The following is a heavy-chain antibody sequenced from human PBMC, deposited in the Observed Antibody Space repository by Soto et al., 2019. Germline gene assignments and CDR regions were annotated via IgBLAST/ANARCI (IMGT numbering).Heavy chain of an antibody. D-gene: IGHD2-15*01. V-gene: IGHV1-69*13. J-gene: IGHJ6*02. CDR2: IIPIFGTA. Sequence: ASVKVSCKASGGTFSSYAISWVRQAPGQGLEWMGGIIPIFGTANYAQKFQGRVTITADESTSTAYMELSSLRSEDTAVYYCASAPYCSGASCYDNYYYYYGMDVWGQGTTVTVSS. CDR1: GGTFSSYA. CDR3: ASAPYCSGASCYDNYYYYYGMDV.